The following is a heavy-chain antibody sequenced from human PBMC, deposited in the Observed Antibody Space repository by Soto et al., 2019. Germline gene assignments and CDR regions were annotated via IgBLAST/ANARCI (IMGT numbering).Heavy chain of an antibody. CDR2: INPNSGTT. V-gene: IGHV1-2*04. CDR3: ARVPRGVYYGMDV. J-gene: IGHJ6*02. D-gene: IGHD3-10*01. CDR1: GYTFTDYY. Sequence: QVQLVQSGAEVKKPGASVKVSCKASGYTFTDYYMHWVRQAPGQRLEWMGWINPNSGTTNYAQKFQGWVPMTRDTSITTVYMEVSRLRSDDTAVYYCARVPRGVYYGMDVWGQWTTVTVSS.